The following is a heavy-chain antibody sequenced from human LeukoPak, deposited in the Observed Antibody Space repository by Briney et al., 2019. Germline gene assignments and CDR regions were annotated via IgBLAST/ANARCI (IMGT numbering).Heavy chain of an antibody. CDR2: IYHSGST. Sequence: SETLSLTCAVSGYSISSGYYWGWIRPPPGKGLEWIGSIYHSGSTYYNPSLKSRVTISVDTSKNQFSLKLSSVTAADTAVYYCARYCSSTSCYVFAMDVWGKGTTVTVSS. D-gene: IGHD2-2*01. CDR1: GYSISSGYY. V-gene: IGHV4-38-2*01. CDR3: ARYCSSTSCYVFAMDV. J-gene: IGHJ6*04.